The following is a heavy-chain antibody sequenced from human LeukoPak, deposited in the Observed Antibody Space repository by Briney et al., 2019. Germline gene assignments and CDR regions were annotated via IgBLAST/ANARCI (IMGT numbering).Heavy chain of an antibody. CDR3: ARGGPDDYYDSSGSPPGY. J-gene: IGHJ4*02. Sequence: GGSLRLSCAASGFTVSSNYMSWVRQAPGKGLEWVSVIYSGGSTYYADSVKGRFTISRDNSKNTLYLQMNSLRAEDTAVYYCARGGPDDYYDSSGSPPGYWGQGTLVTASS. V-gene: IGHV3-53*01. CDR2: IYSGGST. D-gene: IGHD3-22*01. CDR1: GFTVSSNY.